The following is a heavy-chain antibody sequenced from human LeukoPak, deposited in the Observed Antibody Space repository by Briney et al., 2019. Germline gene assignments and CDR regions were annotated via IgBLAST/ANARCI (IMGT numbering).Heavy chain of an antibody. J-gene: IGHJ5*02. V-gene: IGHV1-18*01. Sequence: ASVKVSCKASGYTFTSHYMHWVRQAPGQGLEWMGWISAYNGNTNYAQKLQGRVTMTTDTSTSTAYMELRSLRSDDTAVYYCAGVSAAGNAFDPWGQGTLVTVSS. CDR3: AGVSAAGNAFDP. D-gene: IGHD6-13*01. CDR1: GYTFTSHY. CDR2: ISAYNGNT.